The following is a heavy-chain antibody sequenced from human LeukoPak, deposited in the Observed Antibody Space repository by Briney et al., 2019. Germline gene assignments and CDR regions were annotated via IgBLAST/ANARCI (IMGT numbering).Heavy chain of an antibody. CDR1: GFTFSNAW. CDR3: TPDGIRGYGMDF. D-gene: IGHD1-26*01. V-gene: IGHV3-15*01. J-gene: IGHJ6*02. CDR2: IKSKTDGGTT. Sequence: PGGSLRLSCAASGFTFSNAWMSWVRQAPGKGLEWVGRIKSKTDGGTTDYAAPVKGRFTISRDDSKNTLYLQMNSLKTEDTAVYYCTPDGIRGYGMDFWAQGTTVTVSS.